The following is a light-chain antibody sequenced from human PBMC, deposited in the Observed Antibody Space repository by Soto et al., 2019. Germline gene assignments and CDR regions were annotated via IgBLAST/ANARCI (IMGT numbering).Light chain of an antibody. Sequence: DIQMTQSPSTLSASVGDRVTITCRASQSISNWLAWYQLKPGKAPKLLIYDASSLQSGVPSRFSGSGSGTEFTLTISSLQPDDLATYSCQQDISHSYTLGQGTKVDSK. CDR1: QSISNW. CDR2: DAS. J-gene: IGKJ2*01. CDR3: QQDISHSYT. V-gene: IGKV1-5*01.